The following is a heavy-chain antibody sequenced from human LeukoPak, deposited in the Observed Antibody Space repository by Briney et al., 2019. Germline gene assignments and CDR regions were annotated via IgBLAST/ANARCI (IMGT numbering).Heavy chain of an antibody. CDR1: GFTFSSYA. V-gene: IGHV3-30-3*01. D-gene: IGHD2-15*01. J-gene: IGHJ6*03. CDR3: ASLYCSGGSCHGGRYYYYMDV. Sequence: GRSLRLSCAASGFTFSSYAMHWVRQAPGKGLEWVAVISYDGSNKYYADSVKGRFTISRDNSKNTLYLQMNSLRAEDTAVYYCASLYCSGGSCHGGRYYYYMDVWGKGTTVTVSS. CDR2: ISYDGSNK.